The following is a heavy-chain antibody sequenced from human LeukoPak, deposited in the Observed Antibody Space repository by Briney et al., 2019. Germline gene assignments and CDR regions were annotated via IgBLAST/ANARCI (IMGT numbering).Heavy chain of an antibody. CDR1: GYTFTSYG. CDR2: ISAYNGNT. Sequence: ASVKVSCKASGYTFTSYGISWVRQAPGQGLEWMGWISAYNGNTNYAQKLQGRVTMTTDTSTSTAYMELRGLRSDDTAVYYCARVPPYIVVVPAATYFDYWGQGPLVTVSS. J-gene: IGHJ4*02. CDR3: ARVPPYIVVVPAATYFDY. V-gene: IGHV1-18*01. D-gene: IGHD2-2*01.